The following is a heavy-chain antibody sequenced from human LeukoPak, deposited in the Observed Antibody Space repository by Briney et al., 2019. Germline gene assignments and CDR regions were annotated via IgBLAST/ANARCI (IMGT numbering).Heavy chain of an antibody. CDR3: ARFGADYYYYYMDV. D-gene: IGHD3-16*01. CDR2: INWNGGST. CDR1: GFTFDDYG. V-gene: IGHV3-20*04. J-gene: IGHJ6*03. Sequence: GGSLRLSCAASGFTFDDYGMSWVRQAPGKGLEWVSGINWNGGSTGYADSVKGRFTISRDNAKNSLYLQMNSLRAEDTALYYCARFGADYYYYYMDVWGKGTMVTVSS.